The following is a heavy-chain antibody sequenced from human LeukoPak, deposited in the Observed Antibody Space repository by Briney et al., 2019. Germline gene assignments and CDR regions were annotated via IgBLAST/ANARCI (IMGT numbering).Heavy chain of an antibody. CDR3: ATRYSGSSFDF. CDR2: IYPGDSDT. J-gene: IGHJ4*02. V-gene: IGHV5-51*01. D-gene: IGHD6-6*01. Sequence: GESLKISCKGSGYSFASYWIGWVRQMPGKGLEWMGIIYPGDSDTKYSPPFQGQVTISADKSISTTYLQWSSLKASDTAMYYCATRYSGSSFDFWGQGTLVTVSS. CDR1: GYSFASYW.